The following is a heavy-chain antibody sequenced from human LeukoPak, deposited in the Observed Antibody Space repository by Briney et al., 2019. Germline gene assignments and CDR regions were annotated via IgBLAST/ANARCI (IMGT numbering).Heavy chain of an antibody. V-gene: IGHV4-59*01. CDR1: GGSISSYY. Sequence: PSETLSLTCTVSGGSISSYYWSWIRRPPGKGLEWIGYIYYSGSTNYNPSLKSRVTISVDTSKNQFSLKLSSVTAADTAVYYCAARDYFFDYWGQGTLVTVSS. CDR2: IYYSGST. CDR3: AARDYFFDY. J-gene: IGHJ4*02. D-gene: IGHD2-21*02.